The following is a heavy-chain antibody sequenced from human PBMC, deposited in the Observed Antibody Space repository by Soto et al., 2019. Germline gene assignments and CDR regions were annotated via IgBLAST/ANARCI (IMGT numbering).Heavy chain of an antibody. CDR3: ARGGAAGLPFTIFGVVIESRNWFDP. V-gene: IGHV3-48*02. Sequence: EVQLVESGGGLVQPGGSLRLSCAASGFTFSSYSMNWVRQAPGKGLEWVSYISSSSSTIYYADSVKGRFTISRDNAKNSLDLQVTSLRDDDAAVYYCARGGAAGLPFTIFGVVIESRNWFDPWGQGTLVTVSS. J-gene: IGHJ5*02. CDR2: ISSSSSTI. CDR1: GFTFSSYS. D-gene: IGHD3-3*01.